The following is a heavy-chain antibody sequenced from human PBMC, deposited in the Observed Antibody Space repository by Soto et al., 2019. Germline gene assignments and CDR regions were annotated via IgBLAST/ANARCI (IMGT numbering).Heavy chain of an antibody. CDR3: ARVYPTYSAGLYFLDQ. CDR2: ISTYNGDT. V-gene: IGHV1-18*01. CDR1: GYDFTRHG. D-gene: IGHD1-26*01. Sequence: QVQLVQSGPEVKRPGASVNVSCKTSGYDFTRHGINWVRQAPGQGFEWTGWISTYNGDTKYAQKVQGRVTMTTDTSTSTVYLELTGLTSNDTGFYYCARVYPTYSAGLYFLDQWGQGTLVTVSS. J-gene: IGHJ4*02.